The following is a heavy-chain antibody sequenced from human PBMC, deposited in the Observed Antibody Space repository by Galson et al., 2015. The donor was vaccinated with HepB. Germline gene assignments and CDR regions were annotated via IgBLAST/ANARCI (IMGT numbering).Heavy chain of an antibody. CDR3: ARLKPYFYYHGSGSPEFPFEY. CDR1: GFTFSSYW. V-gene: IGHV3-7*03. Sequence: SLRLSCAASGFTFSSYWMTWVRQAPGEGLEWVANIKQDGSEKYYVDSVKDRFTISRDNAKNSLFLQMNSLRAEDTAVYFCARLKPYFYYHGSGSPEFPFEYWGQGTLVTVSS. J-gene: IGHJ4*02. D-gene: IGHD3-10*01. CDR2: IKQDGSEK.